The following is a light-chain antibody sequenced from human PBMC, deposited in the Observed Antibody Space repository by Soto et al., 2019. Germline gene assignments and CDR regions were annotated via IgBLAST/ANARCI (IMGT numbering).Light chain of an antibody. CDR3: QHYGRTPPYT. CDR1: QSVSSSY. Sequence: EIVLTQSPGTLSLSPGERATLSCRASQSVSSSYLSWFQQKPGQAPRLLIYGASSRATGIPDRFSGSGSGTDFTLTISRLEAEDSAVYYCQHYGRTPPYTFGQGTKLEIK. V-gene: IGKV3-20*01. CDR2: GAS. J-gene: IGKJ2*01.